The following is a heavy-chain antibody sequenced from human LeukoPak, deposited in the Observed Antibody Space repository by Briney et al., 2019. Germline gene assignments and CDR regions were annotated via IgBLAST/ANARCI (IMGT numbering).Heavy chain of an antibody. CDR2: IYYSGST. J-gene: IGHJ3*02. V-gene: IGHV4-39*01. CDR3: ARSYYDFWSGYHYAFDI. D-gene: IGHD3-3*01. Sequence: KPSETLSLACTVSARSISSSSYYWGWVRHPPGKGLEWRGSIYYSGSTYYNPSLKSRVTISVDTSKNQFSLKLSSVPAADTAVYYCARSYYDFWSGYHYAFDIWGQGTMVTVSS. CDR1: ARSISSSSYY.